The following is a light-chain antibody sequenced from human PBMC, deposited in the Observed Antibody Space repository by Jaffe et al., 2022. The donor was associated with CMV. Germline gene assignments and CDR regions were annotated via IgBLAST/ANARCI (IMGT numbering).Light chain of an antibody. V-gene: IGKV3-20*01. CDR3: QQYGRASWT. Sequence: IVLTQSPGTLSLSPGERATLSCRASQSVGSSHLAWYQQKPGRAPSLLIYETSSRATGIPDRFSGSGSGTDFTLTISRLEPEDFAVYYCQQYGRASWTFGQGTKVEIK. CDR2: ETS. J-gene: IGKJ1*01. CDR1: QSVGSSH.